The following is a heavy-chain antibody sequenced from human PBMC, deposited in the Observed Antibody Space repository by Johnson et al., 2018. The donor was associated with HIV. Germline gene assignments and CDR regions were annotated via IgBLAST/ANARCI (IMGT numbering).Heavy chain of an antibody. CDR2: IPWNGGST. CDR1: GFTFADYG. V-gene: IGHV3-20*04. D-gene: IGHD2/OR15-2a*01. Sequence: VQLVESGGGVVRPGGSLRLSCAASGFTFADYGLSWVRQAPGKGLECVSGIPWNGGSTGYAASVQGRFTISRDNAKNSLYLQMNSLRAEDTALYYCARDNNLSSAFDIWGQGTMVTVSS. CDR3: ARDNNLSSAFDI. J-gene: IGHJ3*02.